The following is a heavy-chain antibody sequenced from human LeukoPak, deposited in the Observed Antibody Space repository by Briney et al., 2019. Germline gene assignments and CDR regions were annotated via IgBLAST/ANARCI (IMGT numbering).Heavy chain of an antibody. V-gene: IGHV1-69*06. D-gene: IGHD3-22*01. CDR2: IIPIFGTA. J-gene: IGHJ6*03. CDR1: GGTFSSYA. CDR3: ARGIPDYYDSSGYSSYARRSGDYYYYMDV. Sequence: SVKVSCKASGGTFSSYAISWVRQAPGQRLEWMGGIIPIFGTANYAQKFQGRVTITADKSTSTAYMELSSLRSEDTAVYYCARGIPDYYDSSGYSSYARRSGDYYYYMDVWGKGTTVTVSS.